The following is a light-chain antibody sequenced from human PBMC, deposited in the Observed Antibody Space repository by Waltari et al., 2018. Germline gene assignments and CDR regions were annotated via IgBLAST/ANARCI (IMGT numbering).Light chain of an antibody. CDR2: KAS. CDR1: QSISSW. CDR3: QQCNTDWT. Sequence: DIQMTQSPSTLSASIGDRVTVTCWASQSISSWLAWYQQKPGKAPKLLIYKASNLESGVPSRFSGSGSGTEFTLTISSLQPEDFATYYCQQCNTDWTFGQGTKVEIK. V-gene: IGKV1-5*03. J-gene: IGKJ1*01.